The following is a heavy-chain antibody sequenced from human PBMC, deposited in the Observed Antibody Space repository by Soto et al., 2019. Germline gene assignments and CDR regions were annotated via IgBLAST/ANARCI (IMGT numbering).Heavy chain of an antibody. J-gene: IGHJ3*02. CDR3: AKGNDYVKLIDAFDI. Sequence: GGSLRLSCAASGFTFSSYAMSWVRQAPGKGLEWVSAISGSGGSTYCADSVKGRFTISRDNSKNTLYLQMNSLRAEDTAVYYCAKGNDYVKLIDAFDIWGQGTMVTVSS. D-gene: IGHD3-16*01. V-gene: IGHV3-23*01. CDR1: GFTFSSYA. CDR2: ISGSGGST.